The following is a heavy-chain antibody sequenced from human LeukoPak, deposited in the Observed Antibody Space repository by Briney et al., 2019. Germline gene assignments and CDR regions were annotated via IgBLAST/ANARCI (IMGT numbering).Heavy chain of an antibody. CDR1: GYTFTSYG. V-gene: IGHV1-18*01. CDR2: ISAYNGNT. CDR3: ARVRGYYYYYSMDV. Sequence: ASVKVSCKASGYTFTSYGISWVRQAPGQGLEWMGWISAYNGNTNYAQKLQGRVTMTTDTSTSTAYMELRSLRSDDTAVYYCARVRGYYYYYSMDVWGQGTTVTVSS. J-gene: IGHJ6*02.